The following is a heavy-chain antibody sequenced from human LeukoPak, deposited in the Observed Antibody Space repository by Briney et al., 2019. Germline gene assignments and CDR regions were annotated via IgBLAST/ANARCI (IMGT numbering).Heavy chain of an antibody. CDR2: ISGSGGST. V-gene: IGHV3-23*01. CDR1: GFTFSSYA. CDR3: AKVGDYVGGSYRLVAFDY. D-gene: IGHD3-16*02. J-gene: IGHJ4*02. Sequence: GGSLRLSCAASGFTFSSYAMSWVRQAPGKGLEWVSAISGSGGSTYYADSVKGRFTISRDNSKNTLYLQMNSMRAEDTAVYYCAKVGDYVGGSYRLVAFDYWGQGTLVTVSS.